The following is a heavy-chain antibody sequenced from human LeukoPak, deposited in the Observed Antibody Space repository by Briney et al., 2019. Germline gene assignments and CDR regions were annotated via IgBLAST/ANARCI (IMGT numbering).Heavy chain of an antibody. D-gene: IGHD6-6*01. CDR3: AKGGITARRYFDH. CDR1: GFTFSSYG. V-gene: IGHV3-30*02. CDR2: IRYDGTNK. Sequence: GGSLRLSCAASGFTFSSYGMHWVRQAPGKGLEWVTFIRYDGTNKYYADSVKGRFTISRDNSKNTLYLQMNSLRAEDTAVYYCAKGGITARRYFDHWGQGTLVTVFS. J-gene: IGHJ4*02.